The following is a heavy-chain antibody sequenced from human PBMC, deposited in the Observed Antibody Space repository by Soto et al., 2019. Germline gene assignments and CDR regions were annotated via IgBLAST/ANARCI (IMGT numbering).Heavy chain of an antibody. CDR3: AKVYCTGGSCYGFDAFDI. CDR2: ISWNSGSI. D-gene: IGHD2-15*01. J-gene: IGHJ3*02. V-gene: IGHV3-9*01. CDR1: GFPFDVYA. Sequence: GGSLRLSSAASGFPFDVYAMHWVRQAPGKGLEWVSGISWNSGSIGYADSVKGRFTISRDNAKSSLYLQMNSLRAEDTALYYCAKVYCTGGSCYGFDAFDIWGQGTMVTVSS.